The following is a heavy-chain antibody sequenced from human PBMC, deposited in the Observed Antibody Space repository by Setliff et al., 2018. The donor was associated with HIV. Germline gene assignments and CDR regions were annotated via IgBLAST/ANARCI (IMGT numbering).Heavy chain of an antibody. V-gene: IGHV3-15*01. CDR1: GFTFTNAW. CDR3: ISLYLGY. J-gene: IGHJ4*02. CDR2: IIRKTEGGTT. Sequence: PGGSLRLSCATSGFTFTNAWMYWVRQAPGKGPEWIGRIIRKTEGGTTEYAAPVKGRFTISRDDSKNTFYLQMDSLKTEDTAVYYCISLYLGYWGQGALVTVSS. D-gene: IGHD2-8*01.